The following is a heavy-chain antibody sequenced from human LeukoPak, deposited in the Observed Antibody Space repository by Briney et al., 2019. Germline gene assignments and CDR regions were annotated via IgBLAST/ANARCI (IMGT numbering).Heavy chain of an antibody. V-gene: IGHV3-48*03. D-gene: IGHD6-13*01. Sequence: PGGSLRLSCAASGFTFSSYEMNWVRQAPGKGPEWVSYISSGGSIKYYADSVKGRFTISRDNAKNSLYLQMSSLRAEDTAVYYCATLARSAAGSDYWGQGTLVTVSS. J-gene: IGHJ4*02. CDR2: ISSGGSIK. CDR3: ATLARSAAGSDY. CDR1: GFTFSSYE.